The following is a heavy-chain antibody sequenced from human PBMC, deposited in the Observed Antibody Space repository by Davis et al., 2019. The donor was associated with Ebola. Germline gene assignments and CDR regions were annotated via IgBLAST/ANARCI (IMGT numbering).Heavy chain of an antibody. D-gene: IGHD3-10*01. CDR1: GVSISRHY. V-gene: IGHV4-59*03. CDR3: SERGSSV. J-gene: IGHJ4*02. CDR2: IYYTGSA. Sequence: PGGSLRLSCTVSGVSISRHYWSWILQPPGKRLEWIGSIYYTGSAYYNSSLASRATISVDTSKNQFSLKFTSVTAADTAMYYCSERGSSVWGQGTLVTVSS.